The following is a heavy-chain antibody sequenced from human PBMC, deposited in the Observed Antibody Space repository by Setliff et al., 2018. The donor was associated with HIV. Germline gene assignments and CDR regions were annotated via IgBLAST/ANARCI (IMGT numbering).Heavy chain of an antibody. CDR1: GGSISSYY. J-gene: IGHJ3*02. CDR3: ARVGGEMATIAGAFDI. Sequence: LSLTCTVSGGSISSYYWSWIRQPPGKGLEWIGYIYYSGSTNYNPSLKSRVTISVDTSKNQFSLKLSSVTAADTAVYYCARVGGEMATIAGAFDIWGQGKMVTVSS. CDR2: IYYSGST. D-gene: IGHD5-12*01. V-gene: IGHV4-59*01.